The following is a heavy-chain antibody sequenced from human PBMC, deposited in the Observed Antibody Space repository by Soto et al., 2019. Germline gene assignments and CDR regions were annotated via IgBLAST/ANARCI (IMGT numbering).Heavy chain of an antibody. CDR1: GGSISSYY. V-gene: IGHV4-59*01. Sequence: LSVTLSLTCTCYGGSISSYYLRWIRQPPGKGLEWIGYIYYSGSTNYNPSLKSRVTISVDTSKNQFSLKLSSVTAADTAVYYCARVCLVSGADYWGQGTLVTVSS. D-gene: IGHD2-2*01. CDR2: IYYSGST. CDR3: ARVCLVSGADY. J-gene: IGHJ4*02.